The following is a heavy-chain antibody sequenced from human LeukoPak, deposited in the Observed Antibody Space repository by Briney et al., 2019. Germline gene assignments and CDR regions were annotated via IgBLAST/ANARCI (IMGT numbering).Heavy chain of an antibody. CDR3: VKGGEPRVFDY. CDR2: ISSNGGST. J-gene: IGHJ4*02. Sequence: GGSLRLSCAASGFTFSSYWMHWVRQAPGKGLEYVSAISSNGGSTYYADSVKGRFTISRDNSKNTLYLQMSSLRAEDTAVYYCVKGGEPRVFDYWGQGTLVTVSS. D-gene: IGHD3-16*01. CDR1: GFTFSSYW. V-gene: IGHV3-64D*06.